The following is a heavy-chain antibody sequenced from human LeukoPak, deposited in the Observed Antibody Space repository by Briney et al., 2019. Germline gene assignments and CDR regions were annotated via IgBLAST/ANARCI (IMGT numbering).Heavy chain of an antibody. CDR3: AKTEQPLTAVAGTTPPDY. CDR2: ISGSGGST. D-gene: IGHD6-19*01. Sequence: PGGSLRLSCAASGFTFSSYAMSWVRQAPGKGLEWVSAISGSGGSTYYADSVKGRFTISRDNSKNTLYLQMNSLRAEDTAVYYCAKTEQPLTAVAGTTPPDYWGQGTLVTVSS. CDR1: GFTFSSYA. J-gene: IGHJ4*02. V-gene: IGHV3-23*01.